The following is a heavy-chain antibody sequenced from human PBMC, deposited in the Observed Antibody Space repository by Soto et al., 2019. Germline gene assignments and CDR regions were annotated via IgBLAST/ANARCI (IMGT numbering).Heavy chain of an antibody. J-gene: IGHJ4*02. V-gene: IGHV3-30-3*01. D-gene: IGHD2-2*01. CDR2: ISYDGSNK. CDR1: GFTFSSYA. CDR3: AREDGPSRFDY. Sequence: GGSLRLSCAASGFTFSSYAMHWVRQAPGKGLEWVAVISYDGSNKYYADSVKGRFTISRDNSKNTLYLQMNSLRAEDTAVYYCAREDGPSRFDYWGQGTLVTVSS.